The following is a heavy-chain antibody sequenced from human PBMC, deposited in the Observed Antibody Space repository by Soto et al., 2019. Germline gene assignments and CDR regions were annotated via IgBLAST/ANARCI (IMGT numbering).Heavy chain of an antibody. D-gene: IGHD3-3*01. Sequence: ASSRVSCTASGCTFTGYYMPWVRHSPGQGLEWLLWINPNSGCTNYAQKLHDRVTMTRDTSISTAYKELSNLRSDDTGVAYVARDWGIKIFGVVIRTSYGKDIWGKGTTVIVS. V-gene: IGHV1-2*02. CDR1: GCTFTGYY. J-gene: IGHJ6*04. CDR2: INPNSGCT. CDR3: ARDWGIKIFGVVIRTSYGKDI.